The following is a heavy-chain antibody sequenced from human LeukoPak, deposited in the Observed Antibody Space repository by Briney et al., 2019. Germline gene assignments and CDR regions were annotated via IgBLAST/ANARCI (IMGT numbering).Heavy chain of an antibody. CDR1: GVSFNEYY. V-gene: IGHV4-34*01. CDR3: TRMTTGHDY. Sequence: PSETLSLTCAVSGVSFNEYYWSWVRQTPGKGLEWIGEINHSGYTNDSPSLKSRVTLSIDTSRKQFSLNLRSVTVADTGIYYCTRMTTGHDYWGQGTLVPVFS. J-gene: IGHJ4*02. CDR2: INHSGYT. D-gene: IGHD4-17*01.